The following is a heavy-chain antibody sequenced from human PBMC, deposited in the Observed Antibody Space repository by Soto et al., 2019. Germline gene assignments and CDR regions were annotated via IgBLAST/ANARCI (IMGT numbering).Heavy chain of an antibody. J-gene: IGHJ4*02. D-gene: IGHD2-15*01. CDR3: ARGQERRGFDC. V-gene: IGHV1-8*01. CDR1: GYTFTSYD. Sequence: QVQLVQSGAEVKKPGASVKVSCKASGYTFTSYDINWVRQATGQGLEWMGWMNPNSGNTVYAQNFQGRVTRTRNTSVSTAYMELSSLRSEETAVYYCARGQERRGFDCWGQGTLVTVSS. CDR2: MNPNSGNT.